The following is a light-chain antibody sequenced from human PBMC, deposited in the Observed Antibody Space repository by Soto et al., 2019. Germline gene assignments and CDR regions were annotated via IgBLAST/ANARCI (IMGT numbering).Light chain of an antibody. CDR1: QSIRTS. CDR2: DAS. V-gene: IGKV3-11*01. J-gene: IGKJ5*01. Sequence: EVVLTQSPATLSLSPGERATLSCRASQSIRTSLAWYQQKPGQAPRLVIFDASNRANGVPARFGGSGSGTDFTLTINSLEPEDFAAYYCQQRNVWPPITFGQGTRLEI. CDR3: QQRNVWPPIT.